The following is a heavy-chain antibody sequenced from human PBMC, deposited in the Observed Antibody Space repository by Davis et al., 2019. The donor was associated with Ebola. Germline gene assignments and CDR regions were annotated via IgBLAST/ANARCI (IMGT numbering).Heavy chain of an antibody. CDR2: IYYSGST. J-gene: IGHJ6*02. V-gene: IGHV4-59*12. CDR1: GGSISSYY. Sequence: PGGSLRLSCTVSGGSISSYYWSWIRQPPGKGLEWIGYIYYSGSTNYNPSLKSRVTISVDTSKNQFSLKLSSVTAADTAVYYCAKLLSGGMDVWGQGTTVTVSS. D-gene: IGHD3-10*01. CDR3: AKLLSGGMDV.